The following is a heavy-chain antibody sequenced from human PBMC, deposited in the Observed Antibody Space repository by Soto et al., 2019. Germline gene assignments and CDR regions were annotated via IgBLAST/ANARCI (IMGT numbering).Heavy chain of an antibody. J-gene: IGHJ3*02. CDR1: GGTFSSYA. CDR3: ARDQVPGLDAFDI. V-gene: IGHV1-69*13. CDR2: IIPIFGTA. Sequence: ASVKVSCKASGGTFSSYAISWVRQAPGQGLEWMGGIIPIFGTANYAQKFQGRVTITADESTSTAYMELNSLRAEDTAVYYCARDQVPGLDAFDIWGQGTMVTVSS.